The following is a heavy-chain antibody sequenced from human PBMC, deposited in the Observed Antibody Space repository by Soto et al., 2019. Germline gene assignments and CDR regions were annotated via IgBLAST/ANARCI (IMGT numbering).Heavy chain of an antibody. CDR1: GGTFSSYT. D-gene: IGHD6-13*01. CDR3: ARDRQQRVRSRANWYFDL. J-gene: IGHJ2*01. CDR2: ILPILGIA. V-gene: IGHV1-69*08. Sequence: QVQLVQSGAEVKKPGSSVKVSCKASGGTFSSYTISWVRQAPGQGLEWMGRILPILGIANYARKFQGRVTSTADKSTSTAYMELSSLRSEDTAVYYCARDRQQRVRSRANWYFDLWGRGTLVTVSS.